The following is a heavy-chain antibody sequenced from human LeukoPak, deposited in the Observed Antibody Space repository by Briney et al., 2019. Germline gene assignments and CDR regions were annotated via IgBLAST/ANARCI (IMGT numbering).Heavy chain of an antibody. CDR3: ARDKRFHLSWNDEHAFDI. Sequence: GGSLRLSCAASGFTFSSYSMSWVRQAPGKGLEWVSSISSSSSYIYYSDSVKGRFTISRDNAKNSLYLQMNSLRAEDTAVYYSARDKRFHLSWNDEHAFDIWGQGTMVTVSS. V-gene: IGHV3-21*01. D-gene: IGHD1-1*01. CDR2: ISSSSSYI. CDR1: GFTFSSYS. J-gene: IGHJ3*02.